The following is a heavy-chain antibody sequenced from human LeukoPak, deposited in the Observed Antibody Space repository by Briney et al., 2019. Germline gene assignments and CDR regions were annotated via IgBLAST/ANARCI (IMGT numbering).Heavy chain of an antibody. D-gene: IGHD2-15*01. CDR2: IIPILGIA. J-gene: IGHJ4*02. CDR3: ARDSPQEVVAAY. Sequence: GASVKVSCKASGGTFSSYAISWVRQAPGQGLEWMGRIIPILGIANYAQKFQGRVTITADKSTSTAYMELSSLRSEDTAVYYCARDSPQEVVAAYWGQGTLVTVSS. V-gene: IGHV1-69*04. CDR1: GGTFSSYA.